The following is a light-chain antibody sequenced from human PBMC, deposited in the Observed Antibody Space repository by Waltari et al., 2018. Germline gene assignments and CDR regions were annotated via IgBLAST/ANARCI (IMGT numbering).Light chain of an antibody. CDR2: WAS. CDR1: QNVLYSSNNKNY. Sequence: DIVMTQSPDSLAVSLGARANRHCKSTQNVLYSSNNKNYLAWYQQKAGQPPKLLISWASTRDSGVPDRFSGSGSGTDFTLTISSLQAEDVAVYYCQQFYTTPRTFGQGTKVEIK. J-gene: IGKJ1*01. V-gene: IGKV4-1*01. CDR3: QQFYTTPRT.